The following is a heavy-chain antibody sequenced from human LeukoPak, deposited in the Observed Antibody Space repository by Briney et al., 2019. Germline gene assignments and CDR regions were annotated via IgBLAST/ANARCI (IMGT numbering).Heavy chain of an antibody. CDR3: ARHGYTASHYFLDY. CDR1: SGSMNSYY. CDR2: IYTTGKT. V-gene: IGHV4-4*07. Sequence: SETLSLTCTVSSGSMNSYYWGWVRRPAGRGLEWIGRIYTTGKTDYDPSLKSRLTMSVDTSKRQFSLNLRSVSAADAAIYYCARHGYTASHYFLDYWSQGTLVTASS. J-gene: IGHJ4*02. D-gene: IGHD3-16*01.